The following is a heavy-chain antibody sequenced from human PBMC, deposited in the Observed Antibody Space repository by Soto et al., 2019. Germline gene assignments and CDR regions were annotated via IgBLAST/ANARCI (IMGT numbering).Heavy chain of an antibody. J-gene: IGHJ4*02. CDR1: GYIFTSYG. CDR3: ARGRYGDY. D-gene: IGHD4-17*01. V-gene: IGHV1-18*01. Sequence: QAHLVQSGPEVKKPGASVKVSCKGSGYIFTSYGIAWVRQAPGQGLEWMGWISAHNGNTEYAPNFQGRVTVTRDTSTSTAYIELRSLRSDDTAMYYCARGRYGDYWGQGALVTVYS. CDR2: ISAHNGNT.